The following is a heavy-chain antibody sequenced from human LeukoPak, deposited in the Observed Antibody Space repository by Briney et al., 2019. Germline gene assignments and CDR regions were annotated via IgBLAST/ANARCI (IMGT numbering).Heavy chain of an antibody. CDR3: ARRPTQEPYYFDY. D-gene: IGHD3-10*01. V-gene: IGHV5-51*01. CDR1: GYSFTTYW. CDR2: IYPGDSDT. Sequence: GESLKISCEGSGYSFTTYWIGWVRQMPGKGLGWMGIIYPGDSDTRYSPSFLGQVTFSADKSISTAYLQWSTLKASDTAMYYCARRPTQEPYYFDYWGQGTLVTVSS. J-gene: IGHJ4*02.